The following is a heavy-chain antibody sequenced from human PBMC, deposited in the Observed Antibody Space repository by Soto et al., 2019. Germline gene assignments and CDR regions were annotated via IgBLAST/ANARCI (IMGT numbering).Heavy chain of an antibody. V-gene: IGHV1-2*02. CDR3: AREGHSNSPPSLLFYYYGMDV. J-gene: IGHJ6*02. D-gene: IGHD4-4*01. CDR2: VNPNSGGT. Sequence: QVQLVQSGAEVKKPGASVKVSCKASGYTFTGYYMHWVRQAPGQGLEWMGWVNPNSGGTNYAQKWQGGVTRTRDTAISTAYRELSRLRSDDTAVYYCAREGHSNSPPSLLFYYYGMDVWGQGTTVTVSS. CDR1: GYTFTGYY.